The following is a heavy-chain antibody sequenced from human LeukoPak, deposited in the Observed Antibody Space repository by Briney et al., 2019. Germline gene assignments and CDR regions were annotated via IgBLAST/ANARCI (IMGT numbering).Heavy chain of an antibody. CDR1: GFTLSSYW. Sequence: GGALRLSCAASGFTLSSYWMYWVRQAPGKGLVWVSRINSDGSSTSYADPVKGRCSISRDNAKNTLYLQMNSLRAEDTAVYYCARSPVEVDGFDIWGQGTMVTVSS. J-gene: IGHJ3*02. CDR3: ARSPVEVDGFDI. D-gene: IGHD2-2*01. CDR2: INSDGSST. V-gene: IGHV3-74*01.